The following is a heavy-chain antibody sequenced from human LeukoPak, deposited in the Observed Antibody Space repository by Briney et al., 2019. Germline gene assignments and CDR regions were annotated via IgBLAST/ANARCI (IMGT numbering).Heavy chain of an antibody. CDR3: ASDLRGVAAAGIDY. CDR1: GGSFSGYY. V-gene: IGHV4-34*01. J-gene: IGHJ4*02. D-gene: IGHD6-13*01. CDR2: INHSGST. Sequence: SETLSLTCAVYGGSFSGYYWSWIRQPPGKGLEWIGEINHSGSTNYNPSLKSRVTISVDTSKNQFSLKLSSVTAADTAVYYCASDLRGVAAAGIDYWGQGTLATVSS.